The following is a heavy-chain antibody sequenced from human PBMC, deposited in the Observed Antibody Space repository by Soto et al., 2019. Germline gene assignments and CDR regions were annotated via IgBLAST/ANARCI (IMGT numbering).Heavy chain of an antibody. Sequence: QVQLVHSGAELKKPGSSGKVSCKAPGGTFSSYAISWVRQAPGQGFEWMGGIIPIFGTANYAQKFQGRVTITADESTSTGYMELSSLRSEDTAVYYCARSQGGSSSLDIYYYYYYGMDVWGQGTTVTVSS. D-gene: IGHD2-15*01. J-gene: IGHJ6*02. CDR1: GGTFSSYA. V-gene: IGHV1-69*01. CDR2: IIPIFGTA. CDR3: ARSQGGSSSLDIYYYYYYGMDV.